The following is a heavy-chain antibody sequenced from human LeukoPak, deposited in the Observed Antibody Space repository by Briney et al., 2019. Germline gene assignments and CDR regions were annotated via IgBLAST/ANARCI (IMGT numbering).Heavy chain of an antibody. CDR3: ARQSCLYSSGCFLDD. D-gene: IGHD3-22*01. J-gene: IGHJ4*02. Sequence: SETLSLTCTVSGGSISSGSYYWGRIRQPPGKGLEWIGSLYYSGSTYYNPSLKSRVTISVDTSKNQFSLILRPVTAADTAVYYCARQSCLYSSGCFLDDWGQGTLVTVSS. V-gene: IGHV4-39*01. CDR2: LYYSGST. CDR1: GGSISSGSYY.